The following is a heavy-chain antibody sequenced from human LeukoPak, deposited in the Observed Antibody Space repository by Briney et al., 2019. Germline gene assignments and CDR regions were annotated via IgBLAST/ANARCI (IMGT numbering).Heavy chain of an antibody. CDR2: INHSGST. J-gene: IGHJ3*02. Sequence: PSETLSLTCAVYGGSFSGYYWSWIRQPPGKGLEWIWEINHSGSTNYNPSLKSRVTISVDTSKNRFSLKLSSVTAADTAVYYCARLGLVGYAFDIWGQGTMVTVSS. CDR1: GGSFSGYY. CDR3: ARLGLVGYAFDI. V-gene: IGHV4-34*01. D-gene: IGHD3/OR15-3a*01.